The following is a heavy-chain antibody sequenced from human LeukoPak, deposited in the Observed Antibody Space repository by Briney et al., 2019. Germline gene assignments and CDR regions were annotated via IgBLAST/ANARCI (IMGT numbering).Heavy chain of an antibody. CDR1: GFTFSTYA. CDR3: AKGGSVDY. Sequence: GGSLRLSCAASGFTFSTYAMSWVRQAPGKGLEYVSSISGSGRSTYYADSVKGRFTISRDNSKNTLYLQMNSLRAEDTAVYYCAKGGSVDYWGQGTLVTVSS. CDR2: ISGSGRST. J-gene: IGHJ4*02. D-gene: IGHD6-19*01. V-gene: IGHV3-23*01.